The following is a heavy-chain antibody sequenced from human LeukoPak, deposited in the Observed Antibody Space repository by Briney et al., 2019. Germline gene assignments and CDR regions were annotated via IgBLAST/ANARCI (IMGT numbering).Heavy chain of an antibody. J-gene: IGHJ6*03. CDR1: GGSFSGYY. CDR2: IYYSGST. Sequence: RPSETLSLTCAVYGGSFSGYYWSWIRQPPGKGLEWIGYIYYSGSTNYNPSLKSRVTISVDTSKNQFSLKLSSVTAADTAVYYCAREGLYGSGSPSYYYYYMDVWGKGTTVTISS. D-gene: IGHD3-10*01. V-gene: IGHV4-59*01. CDR3: AREGLYGSGSPSYYYYYMDV.